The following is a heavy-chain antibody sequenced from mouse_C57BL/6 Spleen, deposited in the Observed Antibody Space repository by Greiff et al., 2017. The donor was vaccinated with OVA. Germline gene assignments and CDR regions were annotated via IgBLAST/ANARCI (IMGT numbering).Heavy chain of an antibody. D-gene: IGHD4-1*01. CDR1: GFTFSDYY. V-gene: IGHV5-16*01. CDR3: ARDKLGREGDFEG. J-gene: IGHJ1*03. Sequence: EVHLVESEGGLVQPGSSMKLSCTASGFTFSDYYMPWVRQVPEKGLEWVANINYDGSSTYYLDSLKSRFIISRDNAKNILYLQMSSLKSEDTATYYCARDKLGREGDFEGWGTGTTVTVSS. CDR2: INYDGSST.